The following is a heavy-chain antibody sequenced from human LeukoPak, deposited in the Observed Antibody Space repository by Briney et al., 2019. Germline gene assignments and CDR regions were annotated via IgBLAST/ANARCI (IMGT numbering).Heavy chain of an antibody. Sequence: GGSLRLSCAASGFTFSSYSMNWVRQAPGKGLEWVSSISSSSSYIYYADSVKGRFTISRGNAKNSLYLQMNSLRAEDTAVYYCAREDYGEVNAFDIWGQGTMVTVSS. J-gene: IGHJ3*02. CDR3: AREDYGEVNAFDI. V-gene: IGHV3-21*01. CDR2: ISSSSSYI. CDR1: GFTFSSYS. D-gene: IGHD4-17*01.